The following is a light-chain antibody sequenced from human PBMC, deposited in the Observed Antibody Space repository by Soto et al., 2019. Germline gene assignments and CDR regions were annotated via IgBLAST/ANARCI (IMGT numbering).Light chain of an antibody. J-gene: IGKJ2*02. Sequence: DIQMTQSPSSLSAFVGDRVTITCRASHDIGDDLAWYQQKPGKAPKRLIYAASSLQSGVSSRFSGSGSGTEFTLTISSLRPEDFATYFCLQHNSYPSTFGQGTKLEMK. CDR1: HDIGDD. CDR2: AAS. V-gene: IGKV1-17*01. CDR3: LQHNSYPST.